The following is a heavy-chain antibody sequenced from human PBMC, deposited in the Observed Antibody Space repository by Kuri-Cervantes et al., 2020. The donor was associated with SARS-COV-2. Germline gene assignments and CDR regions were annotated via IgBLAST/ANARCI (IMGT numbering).Heavy chain of an antibody. CDR2: IYYSGSV. CDR3: ARSAAAFSGMDV. J-gene: IGHJ6*02. Sequence: SESLSLTCSVSGDSISPYYWTWIRQPPGKGLEWIGHIYYSGSVNYNPSLMSRLTISVDKSKNQVSLKLTSVTAADTAVYYCARSAAAFSGMDVWGQGTTVTVSS. V-gene: IGHV4-59*01. D-gene: IGHD2-2*01. CDR1: GDSISPYY.